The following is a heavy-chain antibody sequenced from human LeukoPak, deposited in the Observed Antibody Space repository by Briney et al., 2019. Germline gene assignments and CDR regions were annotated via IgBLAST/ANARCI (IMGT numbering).Heavy chain of an antibody. CDR2: IKTDGSDK. D-gene: IGHD1-26*01. Sequence: GGSLRLSCAASGFTFSNYWMSWVRQAPGKGLEWLANIKTDGSDKFYVDSVKGRFTISRDNAKNSVYLEMNSLRAEGTAVYYCARESLEYGGSYYWGQGTLVTVSS. CDR3: ARESLEYGGSYY. J-gene: IGHJ4*02. CDR1: GFTFSNYW. V-gene: IGHV3-7*01.